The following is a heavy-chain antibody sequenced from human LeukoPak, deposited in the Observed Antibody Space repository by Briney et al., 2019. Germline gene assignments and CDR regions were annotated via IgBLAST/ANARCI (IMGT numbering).Heavy chain of an antibody. CDR2: ISSSSSYI. Sequence: PGGSLRLSCAASGFTFSSYSMNWVRQAPGKGLEWVSSISSSSSYIFYADSVKGRFTISRDNAKNSLYLQMNSLRAEDTAVYYCARALGYCSSTSCSFDYWGQGTLVTVSS. V-gene: IGHV3-21*01. J-gene: IGHJ4*02. D-gene: IGHD2-2*01. CDR1: GFTFSSYS. CDR3: ARALGYCSSTSCSFDY.